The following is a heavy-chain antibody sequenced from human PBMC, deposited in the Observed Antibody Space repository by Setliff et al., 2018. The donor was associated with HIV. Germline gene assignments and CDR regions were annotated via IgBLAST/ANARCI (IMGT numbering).Heavy chain of an antibody. CDR2: IYYTGDT. D-gene: IGHD2-2*01. CDR1: GGSITNGGHY. Sequence: TLSLTCSVSGGSITNGGHYWAWIRQSPGKGLEWIGYIYYTGDTYYSSSFESRVVISLDTSNNQFSLRVRSVTAADTALYFCARMSISASVYFDYWGQGTLVTVSS. CDR3: ARMSISASVYFDY. V-gene: IGHV4-30-4*08. J-gene: IGHJ4*02.